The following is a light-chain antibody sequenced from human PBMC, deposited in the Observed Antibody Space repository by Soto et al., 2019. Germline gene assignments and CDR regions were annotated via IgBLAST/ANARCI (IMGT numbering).Light chain of an antibody. Sequence: QSVLTQPPSVSGSPGQSVTISCTGTSSDVGSYNRVSWYQQPPGTAPKLMIYEVSNRPSGVPDRFSGSKSGNTAPLTISGLQAEDEADYYCSSYTSSSTLVFGGGTKLTVL. CDR1: SSDVGSYNR. J-gene: IGLJ2*01. CDR3: SSYTSSSTLV. CDR2: EVS. V-gene: IGLV2-18*02.